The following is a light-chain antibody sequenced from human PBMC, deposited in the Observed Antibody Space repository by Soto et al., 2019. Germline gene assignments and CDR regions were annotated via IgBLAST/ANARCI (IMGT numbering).Light chain of an antibody. J-gene: IGKJ1*01. Sequence: EIVLTQYPATLSLSPGERATLSCRASQSVSSYLAWYQQKPGQAPRLLIYDASSRATGIPDRFSGSGSGTDFTLTISRLEPEDFAVYYCQQYGSSPQRTFGQGTKVDI. CDR1: QSVSSY. V-gene: IGKV3-20*01. CDR2: DAS. CDR3: QQYGSSPQRT.